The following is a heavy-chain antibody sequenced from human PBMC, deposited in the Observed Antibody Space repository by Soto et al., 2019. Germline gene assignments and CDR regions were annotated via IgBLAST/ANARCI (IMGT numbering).Heavy chain of an antibody. CDR1: GYTFTSYG. CDR3: ARDSICSSKRCRNNDAFDI. Sequence: ASVKVSCKASGYTFTSYGISWVRQAPGQGLEWMGWISAYNGNTNYAQKLQGRVTMTTDTSTSTAYMELRSLRSDDTAVYYCARDSICSSKRCRNNDAFDIWGQGTMVTV. CDR2: ISAYNGNT. V-gene: IGHV1-18*04. J-gene: IGHJ3*02. D-gene: IGHD2-2*01.